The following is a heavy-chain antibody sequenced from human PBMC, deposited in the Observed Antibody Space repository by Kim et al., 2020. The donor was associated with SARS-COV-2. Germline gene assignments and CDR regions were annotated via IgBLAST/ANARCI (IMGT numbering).Heavy chain of an antibody. CDR1: GGSFSGYY. D-gene: IGHD3-3*01. CDR3: ARLNTMYYYYGMDG. CDR2: INHSGST. V-gene: IGHV4-34*01. J-gene: IGHJ6*02. Sequence: SETLSLTCAVYGGSFSGYYWSWIRQPPGKGLEWIGEINHSGSTNYNPSLKSRVTISVDTSKNQFSLKLSSVTAADTAVYYCARLNTMYYYYGMDGWGQGTTGTVSS.